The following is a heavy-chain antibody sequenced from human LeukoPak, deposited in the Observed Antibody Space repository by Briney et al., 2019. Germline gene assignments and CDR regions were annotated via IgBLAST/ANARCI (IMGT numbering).Heavy chain of an antibody. CDR3: ASHGFGELLSNWFDP. CDR1: GGSFSGYY. J-gene: IGHJ5*02. Sequence: SETLSLTCAVYGGSFSGYYWSWIRQPPGKGLEWIGEINHSGSTNYNPSLKSRVTISVDTSKNQFPLKLSSVTAADTAVYYCASHGFGELLSNWFDPWGQGTLVTVPS. D-gene: IGHD3-10*01. V-gene: IGHV4-34*01. CDR2: INHSGST.